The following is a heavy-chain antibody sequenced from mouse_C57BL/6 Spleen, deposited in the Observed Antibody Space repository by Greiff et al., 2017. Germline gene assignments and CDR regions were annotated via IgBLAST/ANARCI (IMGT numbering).Heavy chain of an antibody. V-gene: IGHV3-8*01. CDR2: ISYSGST. CDR3: ARSRAYYSNGNAMDY. D-gene: IGHD2-5*01. Sequence: EVHLVESGPGLAKPSQTLSLTCSVTGYSITSDYWNWIRKFPGNKLEYMGYISYSGSTYYNPSLKSRISITRDTSKNQYYLQLNSVTTEDTATYYCARSRAYYSNGNAMDYWGQGTSVTVSS. J-gene: IGHJ4*01. CDR1: GYSITSDY.